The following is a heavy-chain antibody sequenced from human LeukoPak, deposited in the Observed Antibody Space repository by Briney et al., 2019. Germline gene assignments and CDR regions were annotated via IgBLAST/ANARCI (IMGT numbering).Heavy chain of an antibody. D-gene: IGHD3-10*01. J-gene: IGHJ6*04. V-gene: IGHV1-46*01. CDR3: ARDSESSSGSYLGDIDYYYYYGMDV. Sequence: ASVKVSCTASGYTFTSYYMHWVRQAPGQGLEWMGIINPSGGSTSYAQTFQGRVTMTRDTSTSTVYMELSSLRSEDTAVYYCARDSESSSGSYLGDIDYYYYYGMDVWGKGTTVTVSS. CDR1: GYTFTSYY. CDR2: INPSGGST.